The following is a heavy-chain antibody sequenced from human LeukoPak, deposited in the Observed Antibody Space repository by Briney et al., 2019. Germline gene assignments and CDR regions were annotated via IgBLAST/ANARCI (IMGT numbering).Heavy chain of an antibody. J-gene: IGHJ4*02. D-gene: IGHD7-27*01. CDR1: GASVSGSNYY. CDR2: IYYSGST. V-gene: IGHV4-39*07. CDR3: ARRLGIARYYFDY. Sequence: SETLSLTCAVSGASVSGSNYYWGWIRQPPGKGLEWIGSIYYSGSTYYNPSLKSRVTIPVDTSKNQFSLKLSSVTAADTAVYYCARRLGIARYYFDYWGQGTLVTVSS.